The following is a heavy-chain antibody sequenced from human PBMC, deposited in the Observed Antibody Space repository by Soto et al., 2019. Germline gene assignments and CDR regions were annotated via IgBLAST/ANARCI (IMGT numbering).Heavy chain of an antibody. J-gene: IGHJ6*02. CDR2: IGTAGDT. Sequence: GGSLRLSCAASGFTFSSYDMHWVRQATGKGLEWVSAIGTAGDTYYPGSVKGRFTISRENAKNSLYLQMNSLRAEDTAAYYCARVINLVGATYYYYGMDVWGQGTTVTVSS. V-gene: IGHV3-13*01. CDR1: GFTFSSYD. CDR3: ARVINLVGATYYYYGMDV. D-gene: IGHD1-26*01.